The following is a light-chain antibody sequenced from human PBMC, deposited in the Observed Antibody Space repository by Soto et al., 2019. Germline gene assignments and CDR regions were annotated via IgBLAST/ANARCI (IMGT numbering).Light chain of an antibody. Sequence: QSARTQPPSASGSPGHSVTDSCTGTSSDVGGYNYVSWYQQHPGKAPKLMIYEVSKRPSGVPDRFSGSKSGNTASLTVSGLQAEDEADYYCSSYVGSNNLGVFGTGTKLTVL. CDR2: EVS. CDR1: SSDVGGYNY. CDR3: SSYVGSNNLGV. V-gene: IGLV2-8*01. J-gene: IGLJ1*01.